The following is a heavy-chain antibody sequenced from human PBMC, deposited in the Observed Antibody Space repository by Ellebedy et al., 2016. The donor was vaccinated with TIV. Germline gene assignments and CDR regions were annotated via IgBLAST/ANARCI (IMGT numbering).Heavy chain of an antibody. CDR3: ARDKLATSTGYYYNWLDP. CDR1: GYTFIGYY. V-gene: IGHV1-2*02. J-gene: IGHJ5*02. D-gene: IGHD3-22*01. Sequence: ASVKVSCKASGYTFIGYYIYWLRQAPGQGLEWMGWIDPKSGGINLERKFQGRVTMTRDSSISTAYMELSSLTSDDTAVYFCARDKLATSTGYYYNWLDPWGQGTLLTVSS. CDR2: IDPKSGGI.